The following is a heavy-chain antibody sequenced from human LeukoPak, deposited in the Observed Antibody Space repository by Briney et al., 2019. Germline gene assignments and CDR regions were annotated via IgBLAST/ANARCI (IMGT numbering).Heavy chain of an antibody. V-gene: IGHV4-39*07. D-gene: IGHD3-10*01. CDR1: GGSISSSSYY. Sequence: SETLSLTCTVSGGSISSSSYYWGWIRQPPGKGLEWIGSIYYSGSTYYNPSLKSRVTISVDTSKNQFSLKLSSVTAADTAVYYCARACYYGSGSPPGHWGQGTLVTVSS. CDR2: IYYSGST. CDR3: ARACYYGSGSPPGH. J-gene: IGHJ4*02.